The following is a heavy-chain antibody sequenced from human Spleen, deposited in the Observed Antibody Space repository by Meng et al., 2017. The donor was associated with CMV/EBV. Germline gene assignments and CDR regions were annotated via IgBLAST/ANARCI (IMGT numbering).Heavy chain of an antibody. Sequence: SETLSLTCTVSGGSVSSGSHYWSWIRQPPGKGLEWIGFIYYTGNTNYNPSLRRRVSMSADTSKNQLSLRLNSVTAADTAVYYCAKEGYDHSNPNFFDPWGQGTLVTVSS. D-gene: IGHD4-11*01. J-gene: IGHJ5*02. CDR3: AKEGYDHSNPNFFDP. CDR2: IYYTGNT. CDR1: GGSVSSGSHY. V-gene: IGHV4-61*01.